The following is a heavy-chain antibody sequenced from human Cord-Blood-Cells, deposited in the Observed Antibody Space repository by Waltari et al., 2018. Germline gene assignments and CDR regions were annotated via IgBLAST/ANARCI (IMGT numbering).Heavy chain of an antibody. CDR1: GGSISSSSSS. D-gene: IGHD3-3*01. J-gene: IGHJ5*02. Sequence: QLQLQESGPGLVKPSETLSLTCTVSGGSISSSSSSWGWIRQPPGTGLEWIGSIYYSGSTYYNPSLKSRVTISVDTSKIQFSLKLSSVTAADTAVYYCARHVRNYDFWSGYYNWFDPWGQGTLVTVSS. V-gene: IGHV4-39*01. CDR3: ARHVRNYDFWSGYYNWFDP. CDR2: IYYSGST.